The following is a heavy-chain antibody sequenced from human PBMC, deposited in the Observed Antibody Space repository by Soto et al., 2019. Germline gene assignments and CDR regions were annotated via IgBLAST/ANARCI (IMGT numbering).Heavy chain of an antibody. D-gene: IGHD3-22*01. J-gene: IGHJ4*02. V-gene: IGHV3-33*01. CDR1: GFTFSSYG. CDR2: IWYDGSNK. Sequence: PGGSLRLSCAASGFTFSSYGMHWVRQAPGKGLEWVAVIWYDGSNKYYADSVKGRFTISRDNSKNTLYLQMNSLRAEDTAVYYCARDLGIYYDSSGPCDYWGQGTLVTVSS. CDR3: ARDLGIYYDSSGPCDY.